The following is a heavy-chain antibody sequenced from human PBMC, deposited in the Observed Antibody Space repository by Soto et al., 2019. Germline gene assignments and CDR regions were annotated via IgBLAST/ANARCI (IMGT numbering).Heavy chain of an antibody. CDR2: IDPSDSYT. CDR3: AIVGESTSYYYYRMDV. V-gene: IGHV5-10-1*01. D-gene: IGHD3-10*01. Sequence: PGESLKISCKGSGYSFTSYWITWVRQMPGKGLEWMGRIDPSDSYTNYSPSFQGHVTISADKSISTAYLQWSSLKASDTAIYYCAIVGESTSYYYYRMDVWGQGTTVTVSS. J-gene: IGHJ6*02. CDR1: GYSFTSYW.